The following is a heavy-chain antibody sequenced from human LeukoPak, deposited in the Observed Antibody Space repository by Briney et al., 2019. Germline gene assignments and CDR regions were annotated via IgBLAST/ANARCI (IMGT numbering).Heavy chain of an antibody. CDR3: AASITMVRGPFDY. D-gene: IGHD3-10*01. Sequence: GASVKVSCKASGGTFSSYAISWVRQAPGQGLEWMGGIIPIFGTANYAQKFQGRVTITTDESTSTAYMEPSSLRSEDTAVYYCAASITMVRGPFDYWGQGTLVTVSS. CDR2: IIPIFGTA. V-gene: IGHV1-69*05. J-gene: IGHJ4*02. CDR1: GGTFSSYA.